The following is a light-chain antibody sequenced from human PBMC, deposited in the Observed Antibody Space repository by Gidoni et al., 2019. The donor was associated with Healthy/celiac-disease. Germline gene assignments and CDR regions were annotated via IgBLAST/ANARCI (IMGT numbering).Light chain of an antibody. Sequence: QSVLTQPPSVSAAPGQKFTISCYGSSTNIGNNYVSWYQQLPGTAPKLLIYDNNKRPSGIPDRFSGSKSGTAATLGITGLQTGDEADYYCGTWDSSLGGVFGGGTKLTVL. V-gene: IGLV1-51*01. J-gene: IGLJ2*01. CDR2: DNN. CDR3: GTWDSSLGGV. CDR1: STNIGNNY.